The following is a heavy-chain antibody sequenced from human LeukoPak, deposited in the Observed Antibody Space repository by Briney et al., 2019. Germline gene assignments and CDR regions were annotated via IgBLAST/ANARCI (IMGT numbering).Heavy chain of an antibody. Sequence: ASVTVSFTASAYTFTIYYMHWVRQAPGQGLGRKGIINLTGGTTIYAQMFQGRLTMTRDMSTSTVYMELSSLRSEDTAVYYCSRESGYCSGGSCFESNWFDPWGQGTLVTVSS. CDR3: SRESGYCSGGSCFESNWFDP. V-gene: IGHV1-46*01. D-gene: IGHD2-15*01. CDR1: AYTFTIYY. J-gene: IGHJ5*02. CDR2: INLTGGTT.